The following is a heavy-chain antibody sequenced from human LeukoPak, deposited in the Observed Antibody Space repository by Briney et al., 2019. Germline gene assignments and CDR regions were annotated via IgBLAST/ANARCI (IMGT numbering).Heavy chain of an antibody. CDR1: GFTFSSYA. Sequence: GGSLRLTCAASGFTFSSYAMSWVRQAPGKGLEWVSAISASGGITYYADSVKGRFTISRDNSKNTLYLQMNSLRAEDTAVYYCAKGSMDGGQYYYDSSGGQGTLVTVSS. V-gene: IGHV3-23*01. D-gene: IGHD3-22*01. CDR3: AKGSMDGGQYYYDSS. CDR2: ISASGGIT. J-gene: IGHJ4*02.